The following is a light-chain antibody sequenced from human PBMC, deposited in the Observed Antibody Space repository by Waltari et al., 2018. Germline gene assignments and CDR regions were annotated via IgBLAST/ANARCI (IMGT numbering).Light chain of an antibody. CDR1: SSNIGNNY. Sequence: QSVLTQPPSASGTPGQRVTIPCSGISSNIGNNYVFWYHQLPGKAPKLLIYRNDQRPSGVPDRFPASKSVTSASLAIGGLRSEDEAIYHCAAWDNSLGRWVFGEGTKLTVL. CDR2: RND. CDR3: AAWDNSLGRWV. J-gene: IGLJ3*02. V-gene: IGLV1-47*01.